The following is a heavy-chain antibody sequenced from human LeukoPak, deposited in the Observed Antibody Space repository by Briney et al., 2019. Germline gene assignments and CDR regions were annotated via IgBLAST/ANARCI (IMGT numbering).Heavy chain of an antibody. CDR3: AKSYSRIYYYYMDV. Sequence: SETLSLTCAVYGGSFSGYYWSWIRQPPGKGLEWIGEINHSGSTNYNPSLKSRVTISVDTSKNQFSLKLSSVTAADTAVYYCAKSYSRIYYYYMDVWGKGTTVTVSS. CDR2: INHSGST. D-gene: IGHD5-18*01. V-gene: IGHV4-34*01. J-gene: IGHJ6*03. CDR1: GGSFSGYY.